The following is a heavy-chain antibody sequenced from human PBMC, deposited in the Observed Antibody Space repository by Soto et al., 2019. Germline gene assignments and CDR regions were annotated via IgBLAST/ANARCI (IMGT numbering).Heavy chain of an antibody. CDR1: GASISRGGHY. V-gene: IGHV4-31*03. D-gene: IGHD3-10*01. CDR3: ARDRGNADAFGI. Sequence: KTSETLSLTCTVSGASISRGGHYWSWIRQHPGKGLEWIGYIYYSGSTHYNPSLKSRVTISVDTSKNQFSLRLSSVTAADTAVYYCARDRGNADAFGIWGQGTMVTVSS. J-gene: IGHJ3*02. CDR2: IYYSGST.